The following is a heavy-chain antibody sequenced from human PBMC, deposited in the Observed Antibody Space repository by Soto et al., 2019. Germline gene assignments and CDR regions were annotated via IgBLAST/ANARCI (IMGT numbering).Heavy chain of an antibody. CDR2: TTGSGTST. CDR3: GKSPDFYYYTMGV. V-gene: IGHV3-23*01. J-gene: IGHJ6*02. Sequence: PGGSLRLSCAASGFTFSGYAMTWVRQAPGKGLEWVSSTTGSGTSTYYADSVKGRFIISRDNSKNTVSLQMNSLRADDTAVYYCGKSPDFYYYTMGVWGQGTTVTVSS. CDR1: GFTFSGYA.